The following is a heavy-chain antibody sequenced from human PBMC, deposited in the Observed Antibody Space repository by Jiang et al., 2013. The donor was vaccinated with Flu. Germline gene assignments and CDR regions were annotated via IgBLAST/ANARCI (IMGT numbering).Heavy chain of an antibody. CDR2: IYPGDSDS. CDR1: GYSFTNYW. Sequence: VQLVESGAEVKKSGESLKISCEASGYSFTNYWIGWVRQVPGKGLEWMAIIYPGDSDSKYSPSFQGQVTISADKSISTAYLQWSSLKASDTAMYYCVRRDGSSFGYSVGGTHDSFEMWGQGTMVTVSA. V-gene: IGHV5-51*01. D-gene: IGHD5/OR15-5a*01. J-gene: IGHJ3*02. CDR3: VRRDGSSFGYSVGGTHDSFEM.